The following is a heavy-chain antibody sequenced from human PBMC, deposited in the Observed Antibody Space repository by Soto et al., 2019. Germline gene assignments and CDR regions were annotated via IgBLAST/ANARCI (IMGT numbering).Heavy chain of an antibody. CDR2: ISYDGSNK. D-gene: IGHD4-4*01. Sequence: QVKLVESGGGVVQPGRSLRLSCAASGFTFNTYAMHWVRRAPGKGLEWMALISYDGSNKYYTDSVKGRFTISRDNSKNTLYLQINSLRAEDTAVYYCAKPRDRYSVSYYGVDVWGQGTTVTVSS. CDR3: AKPRDRYSVSYYGVDV. V-gene: IGHV3-30*18. J-gene: IGHJ6*02. CDR1: GFTFNTYA.